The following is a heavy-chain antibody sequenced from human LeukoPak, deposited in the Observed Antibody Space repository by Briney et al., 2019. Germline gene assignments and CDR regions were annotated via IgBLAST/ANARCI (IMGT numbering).Heavy chain of an antibody. CDR3: AGAIIAFYEWQSNWFDP. CDR2: IIPILGIA. V-gene: IGHV1-69*04. D-gene: IGHD2/OR15-2a*01. J-gene: IGHJ5*02. Sequence: ASVKVSCKASGGTFSSYAISWVRQAPGQGLEWMGRIIPILGIANYAQKFQGRVTITADKSTSTAYMELSSLRSEDTAVYYCAGAIIAFYEWQSNWFDPWGQGTLVTVSS. CDR1: GGTFSSYA.